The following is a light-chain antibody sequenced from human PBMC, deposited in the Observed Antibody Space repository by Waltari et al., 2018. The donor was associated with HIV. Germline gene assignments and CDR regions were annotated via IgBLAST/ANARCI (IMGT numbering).Light chain of an antibody. CDR3: LLSCMRARV. CDR1: TSAATSGPL. V-gene: IGLV7-46*01. Sequence: ALSTQAPSLTVSPAGADTITFASSTSAATSGPLPYWFQQQPGQAPRTLIYETPNTRARTPARFSGSLLAAKAALSRSGAQDEDEDDYDGLLSCMRARVFGGGTKLTV. J-gene: IGLJ3*02. CDR2: ETP.